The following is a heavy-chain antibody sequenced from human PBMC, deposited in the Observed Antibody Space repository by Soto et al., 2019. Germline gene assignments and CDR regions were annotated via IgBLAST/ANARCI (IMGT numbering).Heavy chain of an antibody. CDR1: GFTFSSYG. D-gene: IGHD1-20*01. CDR2: ISYDGSNK. CDR3: AKDNWYYYGMDV. V-gene: IGHV3-30*18. J-gene: IGHJ6*02. Sequence: PGGSLRLSCAASGFTFSSYGMHWVRQAPGKGLEWVAVISYDGSNKYYADSVKGRFTISRDNSKNTLYLQMNSLRAEDTAVYYCAKDNWYYYGMDVWGQGTTVTVSS.